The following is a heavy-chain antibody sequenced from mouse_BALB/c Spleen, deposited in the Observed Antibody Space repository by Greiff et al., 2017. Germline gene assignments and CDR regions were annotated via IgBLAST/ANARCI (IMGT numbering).Heavy chain of an antibody. CDR2: IYPYNGGT. J-gene: IGHJ2*01. D-gene: IGHD2-4*01. CDR3: ARWAITTSG. V-gene: IGHV1S29*02. CDR1: GYTFTDYN. Sequence: VQLKESGPELVKPGASVKISCKASGYTFTDYNMHWVKQSHGKSLEWIGYIYPYNGGTGYNQKFKSKATLTVDNSSSTAYMELRSLTSEDSAVYYCARWAITTSGWGQGTTLTVSS.